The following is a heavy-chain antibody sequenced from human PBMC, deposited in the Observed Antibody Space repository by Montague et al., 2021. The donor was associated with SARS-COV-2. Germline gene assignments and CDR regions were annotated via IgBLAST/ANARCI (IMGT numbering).Heavy chain of an antibody. CDR1: GGSISSYY. D-gene: IGHD2-15*01. CDR3: ARRALGYCSGGSCYSGSDY. J-gene: IGHJ4*02. V-gene: IGHV4-59*08. CDR2: IYYSGST. Sequence: SETRSLTCTVSGGSISSYYWSWIRQPPGKGLEWIGYIYYSGSTNYNPSLKSRVTISVDTSKNQFSLKLSPVTAADTAVYYCARRALGYCSGGSCYSGSDYWGQGTLVTVSS.